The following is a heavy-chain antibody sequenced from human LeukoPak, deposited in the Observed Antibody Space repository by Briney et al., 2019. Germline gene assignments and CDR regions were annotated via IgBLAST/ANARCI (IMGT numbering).Heavy chain of an antibody. CDR2: FYSEDGET. V-gene: IGHV1-24*01. D-gene: IGHD3-22*01. Sequence: GASVKVSCKVSGYSFTECAMNSVRQAPGKGIEWMGGFYSEDGETIYAQKFQGRVTMTEDTSTDTAYMELSSLRSEDTAVYYCGTGSSDYYDRSGYPFDYWGQGTLVTVSS. J-gene: IGHJ4*02. CDR3: GTGSSDYYDRSGYPFDY. CDR1: GYSFTECA.